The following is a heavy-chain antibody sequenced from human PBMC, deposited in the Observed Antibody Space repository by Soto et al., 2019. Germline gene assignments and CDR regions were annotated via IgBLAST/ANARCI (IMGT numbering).Heavy chain of an antibody. D-gene: IGHD2-15*01. J-gene: IGHJ4*02. CDR1: GFTFDDYA. V-gene: IGHV3-9*01. Sequence: GGSLRLSCAASGFTFDDYAMHWVRQAPGKGLEWVSGISWNSGSIGYADSGKGRFTISRDNAKNSLYRQMNSLRAEDTALYYCAKALFRDIVVVVAALYPYYFDYWGQGTLVTVSS. CDR2: ISWNSGSI. CDR3: AKALFRDIVVVVAALYPYYFDY.